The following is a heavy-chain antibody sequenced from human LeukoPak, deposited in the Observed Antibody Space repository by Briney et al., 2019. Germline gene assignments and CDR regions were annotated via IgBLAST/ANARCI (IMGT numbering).Heavy chain of an antibody. CDR2: IIGNGFST. CDR3: AKGRRDGYNYPLFDH. J-gene: IGHJ4*01. D-gene: IGHD5-24*01. Sequence: PGGSLRLSCAASGFTFSFSAMNWVRQAPGKGLEWVATIIGNGFSTYYADSVNGRFIISRDNSQNSLFLQMNSLRAEDTAIYYCAKGRRDGYNYPLFDHWGHGALVTVPS. CDR1: GFTFSFSA. V-gene: IGHV3-23*01.